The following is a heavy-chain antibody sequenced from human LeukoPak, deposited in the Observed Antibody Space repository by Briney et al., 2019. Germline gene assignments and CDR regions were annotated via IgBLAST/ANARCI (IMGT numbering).Heavy chain of an antibody. CDR3: AKGYSSSWSRYFDY. Sequence: GGSLRLSCAASGFTFSSYAMSWVRRAPGKGLEWVPAISGSGGSTYYADSVKGRFTISRDTSKNTLYLQMNSLRAEDTAVYYCAKGYSSSWSRYFDYWGQGTLVTVSS. D-gene: IGHD6-13*01. CDR2: ISGSGGST. CDR1: GFTFSSYA. J-gene: IGHJ4*02. V-gene: IGHV3-23*01.